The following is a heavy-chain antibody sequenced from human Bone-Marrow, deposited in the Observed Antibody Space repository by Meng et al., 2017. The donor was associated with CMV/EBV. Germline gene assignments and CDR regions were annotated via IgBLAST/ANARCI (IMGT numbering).Heavy chain of an antibody. J-gene: IGHJ4*02. V-gene: IGHV3-21*01. Sequence: GGSLRLSCAASGFTFSSYSMNWVRQAPGKGLEWVSSISSSSSYIYYADSVKGRFTISRDNAKNSLYLQMNSLRAEGTAVYYCARASHCSSTSCSLGYWGQGTRVTVSS. CDR3: ARASHCSSTSCSLGY. D-gene: IGHD2-2*01. CDR2: ISSSSSYI. CDR1: GFTFSSYS.